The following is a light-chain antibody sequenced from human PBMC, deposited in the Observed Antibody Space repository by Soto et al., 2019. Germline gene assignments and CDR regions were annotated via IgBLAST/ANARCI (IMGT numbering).Light chain of an antibody. Sequence: QSALTQPASVSGSPGQSITISCTGTSSDVGSYNLVSWYQHHPGKAPKLMIYKGSNRPSGVSTRFSGSKSGNTASLTISGLQAEDEADYYCSSYAGAVVFGGGTKLTVL. CDR3: SSYAGAVV. V-gene: IGLV2-23*01. CDR1: SSDVGSYNL. J-gene: IGLJ2*01. CDR2: KGS.